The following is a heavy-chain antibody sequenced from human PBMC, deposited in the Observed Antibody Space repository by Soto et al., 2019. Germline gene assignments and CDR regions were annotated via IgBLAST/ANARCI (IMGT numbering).Heavy chain of an antibody. CDR3: ARRGYSSSWYYYYYYGMDV. Sequence: QVQLVQSGAEVKKPGASVKVSCKASGYTFTSYDINWMRQATGQGLEWMGWMNPNSGNTGYAQKFQGRVTMTRNTSISTAYLELSSLRSEDTGVYYCARRGYSSSWYYYYYYGMDVWGQGTTVTVSS. D-gene: IGHD6-13*01. J-gene: IGHJ6*02. V-gene: IGHV1-8*01. CDR1: GYTFTSYD. CDR2: MNPNSGNT.